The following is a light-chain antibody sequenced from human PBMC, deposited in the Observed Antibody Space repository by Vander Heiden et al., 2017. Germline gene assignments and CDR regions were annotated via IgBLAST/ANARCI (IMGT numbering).Light chain of an antibody. CDR1: QSINNW. J-gene: IGKJ1*01. CDR3: QQYNSYPWT. CDR2: KAS. V-gene: IGKV1-5*03. Sequence: DIQMTQSPSTLSASVGDRVTITCRASQSINNWLAWYQQKPGKAPKLLIYKASSLQSGAPSRFSGSGSGTEFTLTISSLQPEDFAIYYCQQYNSYPWTFGQGTKVEIK.